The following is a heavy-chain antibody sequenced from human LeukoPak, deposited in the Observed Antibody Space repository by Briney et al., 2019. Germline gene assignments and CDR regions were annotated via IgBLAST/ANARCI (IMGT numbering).Heavy chain of an antibody. D-gene: IGHD7-27*01. CDR1: GGSISSGDYY. J-gene: IGHJ2*01. CDR2: IYYSGST. V-gene: IGHV4-30-4*01. Sequence: PSQTLSLTCTVSGGSISSGDYYWSWIRQPRGKGLEWIGYIYYSGSTYYNPSLKSRVTISVDRSKNQFSLKLSSVTAADTAVYYCARVLYNWGSEWYFDLWGRGTLVTVSS. CDR3: ARVLYNWGSEWYFDL.